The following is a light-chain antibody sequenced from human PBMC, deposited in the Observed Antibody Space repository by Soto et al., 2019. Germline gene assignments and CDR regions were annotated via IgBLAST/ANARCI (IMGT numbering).Light chain of an antibody. CDR1: SNDVGAYNY. J-gene: IGLJ1*01. Sequence: QSVLTQPASVSGSPGQSITISCTGTSNDVGAYNYVSWYQHHPGKVPKLLIYDVTNRPSGVSDRFSGSKSGNTASLTISGLQAEDEADYYCCSYSRTSPYVCGTGTKVT. CDR2: DVT. V-gene: IGLV2-14*03. CDR3: CSYSRTSPYV.